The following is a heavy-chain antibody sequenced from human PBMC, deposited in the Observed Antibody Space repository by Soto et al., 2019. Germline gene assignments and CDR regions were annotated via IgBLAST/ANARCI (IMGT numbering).Heavy chain of an antibody. V-gene: IGHV4-61*01. Sequence: PSETLSLTCTASSGSVRSGNYHWSWIRQPPGKGLEWIGDVYRSGATNYNPSLNRRATISLATSKNQFTLTSISATASDTATYYFSRQENPLARYGGDFDYWGQGTQVTVSS. J-gene: IGHJ4*02. CDR3: SRQENPLARYGGDFDY. CDR2: VYRSGAT. CDR1: SGSVRSGNYH. D-gene: IGHD5-18*01.